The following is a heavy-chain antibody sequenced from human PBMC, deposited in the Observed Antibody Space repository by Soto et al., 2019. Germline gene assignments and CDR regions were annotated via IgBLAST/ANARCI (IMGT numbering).Heavy chain of an antibody. CDR3: ANWKLLNYFDY. J-gene: IGHJ4*02. CDR2: ISGSGGST. Sequence: PGGSLRLSCAASGFTFSSYVMSWVRQAPGKGLEWVSAISGSGGSTYYADSVKGRFTISRDNFKNTLYLQMNSLRAEDTAVYYCANWKLLNYFDYWGQGTLVTVSS. CDR1: GFTFSSYV. D-gene: IGHD1-1*01. V-gene: IGHV3-23*01.